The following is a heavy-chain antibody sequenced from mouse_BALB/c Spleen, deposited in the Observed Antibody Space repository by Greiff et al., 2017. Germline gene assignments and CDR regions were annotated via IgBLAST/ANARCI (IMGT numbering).Heavy chain of an antibody. V-gene: IGHV5-17*02. CDR2: ISSGSSTI. Sequence: DVHLVESGGGLVQPGGSRKLSCAASGFTFSSFGMHWVRQAPEKGLEWVAYISSGSSTIYYADTVKGRFTISRDNPKNTLFLQMTSLRSEDTAMYYCARGYGDYWGQGTTLTVSS. CDR1: GFTFSSFG. D-gene: IGHD2-14*01. J-gene: IGHJ2*01. CDR3: ARGYGDY.